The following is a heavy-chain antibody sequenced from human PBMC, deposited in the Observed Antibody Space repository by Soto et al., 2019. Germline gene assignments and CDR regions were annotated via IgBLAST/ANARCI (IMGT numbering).Heavy chain of an antibody. D-gene: IGHD2-15*01. CDR1: GFTFGDYA. CDR2: IRSKAYGGTT. V-gene: IGHV3-49*03. J-gene: IGHJ4*02. CDR3: TRDLSAHCSGGSCYSPGRSFDY. Sequence: GGSLRLSCTASGFTFGDYAMSWFRQAPGKGLEWVGFIRSKAYGGTTEYAASVKGRFTISRDDSKSIAYLQMNSLKTEDTAVYYCTRDLSAHCSGGSCYSPGRSFDYWGQGTLVTVSS.